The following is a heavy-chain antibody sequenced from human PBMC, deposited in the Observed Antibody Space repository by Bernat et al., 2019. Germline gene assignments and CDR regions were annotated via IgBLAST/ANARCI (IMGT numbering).Heavy chain of an antibody. CDR3: ASGGTDYGDPLNY. Sequence: QVQLQESGPGLVKPSETLSLTCTVSGGSISSYYWSWIRQPPGKGLEWIGYIYYSGSTNYNPSLKSRVTISVDTSKNQFSRKLSSVTAADTAVYYCASGGTDYGDPLNYWGQGTLVTVSS. V-gene: IGHV4-59*01. CDR1: GGSISSYY. J-gene: IGHJ4*02. CDR2: IYYSGST. D-gene: IGHD4-17*01.